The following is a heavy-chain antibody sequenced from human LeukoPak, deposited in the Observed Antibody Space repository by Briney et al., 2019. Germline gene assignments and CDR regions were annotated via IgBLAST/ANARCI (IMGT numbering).Heavy chain of an antibody. CDR2: INHSGST. CDR1: GGSFSGYY. D-gene: IGHD2-2*01. J-gene: IGHJ6*03. Sequence: SETLSLTCAVYGGSFSGYYWSWIRQPPGKGLEGIGDINHSGSTNYNPSLESRVTISVDTSKNQFSLKLSSVTAADTAVYYCARGTAAIVVVPAAKDYYMDVWGKGTTVTASS. CDR3: ARGTAAIVVVPAAKDYYMDV. V-gene: IGHV4-34*01.